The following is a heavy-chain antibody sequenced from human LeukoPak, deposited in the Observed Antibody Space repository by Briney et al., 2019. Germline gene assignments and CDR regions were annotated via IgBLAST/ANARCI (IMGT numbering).Heavy chain of an antibody. CDR3: AREVPSGGLDY. V-gene: IGHV3-33*01. J-gene: IGHJ4*02. Sequence: GRSVRLSCAASGFTFSSYGMHWVRQAPGKGLEWVAVIWYDGSNKYYADSVKGRFTISRDNSKNTLYLQMNSLRAEDTAVYYCAREVPSGGLDYWGQGALVAVSS. D-gene: IGHD1-26*01. CDR1: GFTFSSYG. CDR2: IWYDGSNK.